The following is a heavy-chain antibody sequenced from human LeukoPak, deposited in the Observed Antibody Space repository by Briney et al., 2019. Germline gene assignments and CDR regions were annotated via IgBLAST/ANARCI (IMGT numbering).Heavy chain of an antibody. CDR3: ARDPGYYGMDV. CDR1: GGSVSSGSYY. Sequence: SETLSLTCTVSGGSVSSGSYYWSWIRQPPGKGLEWIGYIYYSGSTNYNPSLKSRVTISVDTSKNQFSLKLSSVTAADTAVYHCARDPGYYGMDVWGKGTTVTVSS. CDR2: IYYSGST. V-gene: IGHV4-61*01. J-gene: IGHJ6*04.